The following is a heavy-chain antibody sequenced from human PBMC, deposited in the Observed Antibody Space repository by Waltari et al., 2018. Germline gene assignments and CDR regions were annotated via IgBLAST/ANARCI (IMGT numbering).Heavy chain of an antibody. V-gene: IGHV4-59*08. Sequence: QVQLQESGPGLVKPSETLSLTCTVSGGSISSYYWSWIRQPPGKGLEWIGYIYYSGSTHYNPSPKSRGTISVDTSKNQFSLKLSSVTAADTAVYYCARQWDAFDIWGQGTMVTVSS. CDR3: ARQWDAFDI. CDR1: GGSISSYY. CDR2: IYYSGST. J-gene: IGHJ3*02.